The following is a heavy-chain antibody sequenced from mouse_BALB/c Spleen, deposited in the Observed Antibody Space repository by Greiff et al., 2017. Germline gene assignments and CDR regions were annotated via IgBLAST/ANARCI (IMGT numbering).Heavy chain of an antibody. D-gene: IGHD1-1*01. CDR1: GYTFTSYV. J-gene: IGHJ2*01. Sequence: VQLQQSGPELVKPGASVKMSCKASGYTFTSYVMHWVKQKPGQGLEWIGYINPYNDGTKYNEKFKGKATLTSDKSSSTAYMELSSLTSEDSAVYYCARGTTVVAGDYWGQGTTLTVSS. CDR3: ARGTTVVAGDY. CDR2: INPYNDGT. V-gene: IGHV1-14*01.